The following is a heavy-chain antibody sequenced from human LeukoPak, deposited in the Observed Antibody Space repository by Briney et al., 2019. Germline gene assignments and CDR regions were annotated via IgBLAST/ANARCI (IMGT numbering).Heavy chain of an antibody. D-gene: IGHD6-6*01. CDR3: ARWGSSSSGDFDY. Sequence: SETLSLTCTVSGGSISSSSYYWGWIRQPPGKGLEWIGSIYYSGSTYYNPSLKSRVTISVDTSKNQFSLKLSSVTAADTAVYYCARWGSSSSGDFDYWGQGTLVTVSS. CDR2: IYYSGST. V-gene: IGHV4-39*07. J-gene: IGHJ4*02. CDR1: GGSISSSSYY.